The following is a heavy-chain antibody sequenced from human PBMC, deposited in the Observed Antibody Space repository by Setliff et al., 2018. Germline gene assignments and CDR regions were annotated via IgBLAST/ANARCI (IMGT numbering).Heavy chain of an antibody. D-gene: IGHD3-10*01. CDR1: GVSISANHY. J-gene: IGHJ6*03. CDR3: ARSHYYASGNSHYYYMDV. CDR2: IYYSGST. V-gene: IGHV4-59*08. Sequence: PSETLSLTCTVSGVSISANHYWGWIRQPPGKGLEWIGYIYYSGSTNYNPSLKSRVTMSADTSKKQLYLSLTSVSVADTAMYYCARSHYYASGNSHYYYMDVWGKGTAVTVSS.